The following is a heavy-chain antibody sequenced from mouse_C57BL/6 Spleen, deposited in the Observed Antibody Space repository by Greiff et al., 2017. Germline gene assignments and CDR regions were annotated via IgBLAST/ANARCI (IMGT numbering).Heavy chain of an antibody. Sequence: VQLQQPGAELVMPGASVKLSCKASGYTFTSYWMHWVKQRPGQGLEWIGEIDPSDSYTNYNQKFKGKSTLTVDKSSTPAYMQLSSLTSEDSAVYYCARPAFTTVVAHYAMDYWGQGTSVSVSS. V-gene: IGHV1-69*01. D-gene: IGHD1-1*01. CDR1: GYTFTSYW. J-gene: IGHJ4*01. CDR3: ARPAFTTVVAHYAMDY. CDR2: IDPSDSYT.